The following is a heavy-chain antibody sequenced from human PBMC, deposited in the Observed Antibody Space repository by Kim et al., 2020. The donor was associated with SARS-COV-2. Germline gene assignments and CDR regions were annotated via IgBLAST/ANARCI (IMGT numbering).Heavy chain of an antibody. CDR3: ARDVGSGSDNWFDP. V-gene: IGHV4-31*03. D-gene: IGHD3-10*01. CDR2: IYYSGST. J-gene: IGHJ5*02. CDR1: GGSISSGGYY. Sequence: SETLSLTCTVSGGSISSGGYYWSWIRQHPGKGLEWIGYIYYSGSTYYNPSLKSRVTISVDTSKNQFSLKLSSVTAADTAVYYCARDVGSGSDNWFDPWGQGTLVTVSS.